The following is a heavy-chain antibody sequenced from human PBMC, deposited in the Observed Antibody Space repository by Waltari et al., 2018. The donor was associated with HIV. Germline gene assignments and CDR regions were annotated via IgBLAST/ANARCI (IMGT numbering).Heavy chain of an antibody. Sequence: QITLKASGPTLVKPTQTLTLTCTFSGFSLSTDGVGVGWIRQPPGKALEWLALIYWDDVRRYSPSLKSRLTITKDTSNNQVVLKMTNADPADTATYYCAHCIAEPDTDGYYFYNGMDVWGQGTTVTVSS. V-gene: IGHV2-5*02. CDR3: AHCIAEPDTDGYYFYNGMDV. D-gene: IGHD6-13*01. CDR1: GFSLSTDGVG. CDR2: IYWDDVR. J-gene: IGHJ6*01.